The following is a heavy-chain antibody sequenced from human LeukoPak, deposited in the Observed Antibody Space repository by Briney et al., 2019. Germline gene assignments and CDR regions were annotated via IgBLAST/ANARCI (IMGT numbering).Heavy chain of an antibody. V-gene: IGHV1-46*01. Sequence: ASVKVSCKASGYTFTGYYLHWVRQAPGQGLEWMGIINPSGGSTSYAQKFQGRVAVTRDTSTSTVYMELSSLRSEDTAVYYCARDVRSSSSYYYYYYYMDVWGKGTTVTVSS. CDR3: ARDVRSSSSYYYYYYYMDV. D-gene: IGHD6-6*01. J-gene: IGHJ6*03. CDR2: INPSGGST. CDR1: GYTFTGYY.